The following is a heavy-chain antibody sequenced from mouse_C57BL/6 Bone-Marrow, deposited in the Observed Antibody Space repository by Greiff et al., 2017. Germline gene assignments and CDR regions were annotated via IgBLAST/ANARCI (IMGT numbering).Heavy chain of an antibody. CDR1: GYSFTGYY. CDR2: INPSTGGT. D-gene: IGHD2-2*01. V-gene: IGHV1-42*01. J-gene: IGHJ3*01. Sequence: VQLQQSGPELVKPGASVKISCKASGYSFTGYYMNWVKQSPEKSLEWIGEINPSTGGTTYNQKFKAKATLTVDKSSSTAYMQLKSLTSEDSAVYYCARDGYGGFAYWCQGTLVTVSA. CDR3: ARDGYGGFAY.